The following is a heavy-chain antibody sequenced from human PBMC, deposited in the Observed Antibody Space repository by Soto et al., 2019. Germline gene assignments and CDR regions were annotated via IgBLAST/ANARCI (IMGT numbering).Heavy chain of an antibody. J-gene: IGHJ6*02. Sequence: SETLSLTCTVSGGCISSGGYYWRWIRQHPGKGLEWIGYIYYSGSTYYNPSLKSRVTISVDTSKNQFSLKLSSVTAADTAVYYCTRLYGSGSYSPYDYYYGMDVSGQGTTVTVSS. D-gene: IGHD3-10*01. CDR1: GGCISSGGYY. V-gene: IGHV4-31*03. CDR3: TRLYGSGSYSPYDYYYGMDV. CDR2: IYYSGST.